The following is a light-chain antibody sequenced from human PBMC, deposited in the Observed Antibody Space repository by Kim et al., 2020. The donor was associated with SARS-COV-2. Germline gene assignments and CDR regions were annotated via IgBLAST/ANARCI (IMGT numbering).Light chain of an antibody. Sequence: ATINCKSGQSVLYSSNNKSYLAWYQQKPEQPPKLLIYWASTRESGVPDRFSGSGSGTDFTLTISSLQAEDVAVYYCQQYYSTPLTFGQGTKVDIK. CDR1: QSVLYSSNNKSY. CDR3: QQYYSTPLT. V-gene: IGKV4-1*01. J-gene: IGKJ1*01. CDR2: WAS.